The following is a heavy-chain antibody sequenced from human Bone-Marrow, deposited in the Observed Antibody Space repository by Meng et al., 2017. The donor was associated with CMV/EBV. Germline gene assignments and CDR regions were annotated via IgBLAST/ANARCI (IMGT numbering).Heavy chain of an antibody. CDR3: ARIVFNWAMDS. CDR2: IRSRNNGGTA. J-gene: IGHJ4*02. Sequence: LSLTCAASGFSFSSSPMHWVRQAPGKGPQWIAGIRSRNNGGTAEYAAPVKGRFTISRDNAKNSLYLQMNSLRVEDTAVYYCARIVFNWAMDSWGQGTLVTVSS. D-gene: IGHD2-15*01. CDR1: GFSFSSSP. V-gene: IGHV3-48*03.